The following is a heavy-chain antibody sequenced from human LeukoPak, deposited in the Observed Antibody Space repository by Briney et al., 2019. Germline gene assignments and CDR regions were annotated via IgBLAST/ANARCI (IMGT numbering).Heavy chain of an antibody. CDR3: ARDSSHYLGSSDY. Sequence: GGSLRLSCVVSGFSFGSYPMSWVRQAPGKGLEWVSVISETGGVTHYADSMKGRFTISRDNIKNTLNLQMSSLRAEDTAIYYCARDSSHYLGSSDYWGQGTLVTVSS. D-gene: IGHD6-6*01. J-gene: IGHJ4*02. CDR2: ISETGGVT. CDR1: GFSFGSYP. V-gene: IGHV3-23*01.